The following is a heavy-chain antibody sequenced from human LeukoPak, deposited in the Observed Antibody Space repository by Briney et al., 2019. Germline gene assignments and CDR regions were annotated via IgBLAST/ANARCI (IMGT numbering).Heavy chain of an antibody. CDR1: GGSISSYY. CDR3: ASIAAAGTDAFDI. Sequence: SETLSLTCTVSGGSISSYYWSRIRQPPGKGLEWIGYIYYSGSTNYNPSLKSRVTISVDTSKNQFSLKLSSVTAADTAVYYCASIAAAGTDAFDIWGQGTMVTVSS. CDR2: IYYSGST. V-gene: IGHV4-59*01. J-gene: IGHJ3*02. D-gene: IGHD6-13*01.